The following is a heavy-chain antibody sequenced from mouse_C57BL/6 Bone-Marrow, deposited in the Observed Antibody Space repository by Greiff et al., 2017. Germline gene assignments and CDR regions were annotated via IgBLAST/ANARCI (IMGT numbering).Heavy chain of an antibody. Sequence: VQLQESGAELVRPGTSVKMSCKASGYTFTNYWIGWAKQRPGHGLEWIGDIYPGGGYTNYNEKFKGKATLTADKSSSTAYMQFSSLTSEDSAIYYCARGDYGNYDFDYWGQGTTLTVSS. CDR2: IYPGGGYT. V-gene: IGHV1-63*01. CDR1: GYTFTNYW. CDR3: ARGDYGNYDFDY. J-gene: IGHJ2*01. D-gene: IGHD2-1*01.